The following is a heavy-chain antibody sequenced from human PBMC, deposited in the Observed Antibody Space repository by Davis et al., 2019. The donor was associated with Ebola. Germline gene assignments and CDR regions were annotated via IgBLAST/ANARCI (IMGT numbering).Heavy chain of an antibody. CDR2: INPDSGDT. CDR1: GYTFTAYF. CDR3: ARDVPGSQGRAFDI. J-gene: IGHJ3*02. D-gene: IGHD1-14*01. V-gene: IGHV1-2*02. Sequence: ASVKVTCKASGYTFTAYFLHWVRQAPGQGPEWMGWINPDSGDTYYAPKFQGRVTMTRDTSFSTAYMELSRLRSDDTAVYYSARDVPGSQGRAFDIWGQGTMVTVSS.